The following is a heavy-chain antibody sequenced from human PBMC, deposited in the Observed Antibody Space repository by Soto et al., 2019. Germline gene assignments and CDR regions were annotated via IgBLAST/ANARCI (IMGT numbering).Heavy chain of an antibody. CDR1: GFIFSGYG. Sequence: QVPLVESGGDVVQPGRSLRLACAASGFIFSGYGMHWVRQAPGKGLEWVAVISHDGSSKFYADSLKGRFTISRDNSKNTLYLEMNSLRLEDTAVYYCAKERVVRGVTDYWGQGTLVTVSS. J-gene: IGHJ4*02. CDR2: ISHDGSSK. D-gene: IGHD3-10*01. CDR3: AKERVVRGVTDY. V-gene: IGHV3-30*18.